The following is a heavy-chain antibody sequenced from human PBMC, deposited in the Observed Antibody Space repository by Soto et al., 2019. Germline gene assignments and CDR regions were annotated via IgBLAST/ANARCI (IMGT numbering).Heavy chain of an antibody. CDR2: ISAYNGNT. CDR3: ARDVPTVTTGGPDY. D-gene: IGHD4-17*01. CDR1: VYTFTSYG. V-gene: IGHV1-18*01. J-gene: IGHJ4*02. Sequence: VKLVRSGVELEKPGASVRVSCKASVYTFTSYGISGVRQAPGQGLEWMGWISAYNGNTNYAQKFQGRVTMTTDTSTSTAYMELRSLRSDDTAVYYCARDVPTVTTGGPDYWGQGTLVTVSS.